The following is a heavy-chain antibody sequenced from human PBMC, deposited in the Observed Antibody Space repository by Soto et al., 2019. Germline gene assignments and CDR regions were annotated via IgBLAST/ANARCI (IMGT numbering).Heavy chain of an antibody. V-gene: IGHV4-61*08. CDR1: GGSISSGGYY. D-gene: IGHD5-12*01. Sequence: ETLSLTCTVSGGSISSGGYYWSWIRQHPGKGLEWIGYIYYSGSTNYNPSLKSRVTISVDTSKNQFSLKLSSVTAADTAVYYCARRRGFPDYYGLDVWGQGTTVTVSS. J-gene: IGHJ6*02. CDR3: ARRRGFPDYYGLDV. CDR2: IYYSGST.